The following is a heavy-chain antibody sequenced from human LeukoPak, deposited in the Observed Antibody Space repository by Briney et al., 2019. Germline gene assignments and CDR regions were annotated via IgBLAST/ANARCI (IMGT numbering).Heavy chain of an antibody. D-gene: IGHD2-2*02. Sequence: GGSLRLSCAASGFTFDDYAMHWVRQAPGKGLEWVSGISWNSGSIGYADSVKGRFTISRDNAQNSLYLQMNSLRAEDTAVYYCARASFCSSTSCYTELKNYFDYWGQGTLVTVSS. J-gene: IGHJ4*02. CDR1: GFTFDDYA. CDR3: ARASFCSSTSCYTELKNYFDY. V-gene: IGHV3-9*01. CDR2: ISWNSGSI.